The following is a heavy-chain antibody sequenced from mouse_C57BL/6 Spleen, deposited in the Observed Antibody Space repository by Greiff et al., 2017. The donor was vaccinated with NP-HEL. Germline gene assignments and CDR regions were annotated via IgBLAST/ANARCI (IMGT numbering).Heavy chain of an antibody. CDR2: IYPRSGNT. V-gene: IGHV1-81*01. D-gene: IGHD1-1*01. J-gene: IGHJ4*01. Sequence: VQLQQSGAELARPGASVKLSCKASGYTFTSYGISWVKQRTGQGLEWIGEIYPRSGNTYYNEKFKGKATLTADKSSSTAYMELRSLTSEDSAVYFCARYSEGYAMDYWGQGTSVTVSA. CDR3: ARYSEGYAMDY. CDR1: GYTFTSYG.